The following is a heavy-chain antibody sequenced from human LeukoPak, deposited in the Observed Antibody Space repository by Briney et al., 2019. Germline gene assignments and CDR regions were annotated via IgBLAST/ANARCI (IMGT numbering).Heavy chain of an antibody. CDR1: GFTFSSYA. J-gene: IGHJ4*02. CDR2: IGGSGGSA. Sequence: GGSLRLSCAASGFTFSSYAMSWVRQAPGKGLEWVSVIGGSGGSANYADSVKGRFTISRDNSKNTLSLQMNSLRAEDTAVYYCAKENDGSGASYKPLGYWGQGTLVTVSS. V-gene: IGHV3-23*01. D-gene: IGHD3-10*01. CDR3: AKENDGSGASYKPLGY.